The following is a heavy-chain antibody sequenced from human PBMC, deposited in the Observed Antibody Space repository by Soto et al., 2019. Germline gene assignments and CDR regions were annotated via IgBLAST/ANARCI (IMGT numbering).Heavy chain of an antibody. CDR2: IKSKSQGGTA. Sequence: QLVESGGGLVKPGGSLRLSCAASAFTFTNAWMNWVHQAPGKGLEWVGRIKSKSQGGTADYAAPVKGRFAISRDDSKNTIDLQMNLLQTDDTAVYSCATEREGTVTLLRGLDTGAFDVWGLGTMVTVSS. V-gene: IGHV3-15*07. CDR1: AFTFTNAW. D-gene: IGHD3-10*01. J-gene: IGHJ3*01. CDR3: ATEREGTVTLLRGLDTGAFDV.